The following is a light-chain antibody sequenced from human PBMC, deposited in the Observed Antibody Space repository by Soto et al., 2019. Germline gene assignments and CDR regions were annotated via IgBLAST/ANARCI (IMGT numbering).Light chain of an antibody. Sequence: DIQMTQSPSTLSGSVGDRVTITCRASQTISSWWAWYQQKPGKAPKLLIYKASTLKSGVPSRFSGSGSGTEVTLTRSSLQPDDLATYYCQHYKRYSEAFGQWTKGELK. CDR1: QTISSW. CDR3: QHYKRYSEA. J-gene: IGKJ1*01. V-gene: IGKV1-5*03. CDR2: KAS.